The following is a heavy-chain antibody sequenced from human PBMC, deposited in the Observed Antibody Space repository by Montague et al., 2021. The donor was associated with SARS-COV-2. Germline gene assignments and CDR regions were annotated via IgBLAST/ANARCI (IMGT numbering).Heavy chain of an antibody. J-gene: IGHJ4*01. CDR1: RLPFNGYA. V-gene: IGHV3-30*04. D-gene: IGHD1-26*01. CDR2: ISHDESNH. CDR3: AREGYRSGSFYIDY. Sequence: SLRLSCAASRLPFNGYAMHWVRQAPGKGLEWLTFISHDESNHRYADSVKGRFTISRDNSKDTLYLQMDSLRPEDTAVYYCAREGYRSGSFYIDYLGQGTLVTVSS.